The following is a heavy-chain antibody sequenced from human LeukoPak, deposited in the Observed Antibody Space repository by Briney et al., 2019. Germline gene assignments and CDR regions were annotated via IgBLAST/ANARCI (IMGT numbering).Heavy chain of an antibody. J-gene: IGHJ4*02. Sequence: SEPLSLTCAVYGGSFSGYYWSWIRQPPGKGLEWIGEINHNGSTNYNPSLKSRVTISVDTSKNQFSLKLRSVTAADTAVYYCAWSGIQLWFSYWGQGTLVTVSS. CDR1: GGSFSGYY. CDR2: INHNGST. V-gene: IGHV4-34*01. CDR3: AWSGIQLWFSY. D-gene: IGHD5-18*01.